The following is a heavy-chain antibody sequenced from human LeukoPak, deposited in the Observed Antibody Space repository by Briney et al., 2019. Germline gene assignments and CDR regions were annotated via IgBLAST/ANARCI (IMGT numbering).Heavy chain of an antibody. Sequence: GGSLRLSCAASGFTFGSYAMSWVRQAPGKGLEWVSAISGSGGSTYYADSVKGRFTISRDNSKNTLYLQMNSLGAEDTAVYYCAKQGGLFSSGYSYFDYWGQGTLVTVSS. CDR3: AKQGGLFSSGYSYFDY. CDR2: ISGSGGST. J-gene: IGHJ4*02. CDR1: GFTFGSYA. V-gene: IGHV3-23*01. D-gene: IGHD3-22*01.